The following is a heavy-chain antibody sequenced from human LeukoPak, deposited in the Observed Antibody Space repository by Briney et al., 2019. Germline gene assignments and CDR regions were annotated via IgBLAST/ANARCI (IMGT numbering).Heavy chain of an antibody. Sequence: SETLSRTCTVSGGSISSSSYYWGWIRQPPGKGLEWIGSIYYSGSTYYNPSLKSQVTISVDTSKNQFSLKLSSVTAADTAVYYCTSLYSSGWSGYYYYMDVWGKGTTVTVSS. CDR3: TSLYSSGWSGYYYYMDV. CDR2: IYYSGST. CDR1: GGSISSSSYY. V-gene: IGHV4-39*01. J-gene: IGHJ6*03. D-gene: IGHD6-19*01.